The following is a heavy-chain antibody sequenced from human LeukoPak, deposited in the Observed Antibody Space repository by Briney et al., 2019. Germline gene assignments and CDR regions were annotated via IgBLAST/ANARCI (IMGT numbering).Heavy chain of an antibody. D-gene: IGHD7-27*01. V-gene: IGHV3-23*01. CDR2: ISGSGGST. CDR1: GFTFSSYA. CDR3: AKDALGYVGFDY. Sequence: GVSPRLSCAASGFTFSSYAMSWVRQAPGKGLEWVSAISGSGGSTYYADSVKGRFTISRDNSKNTMYLQMNSLSAEDTDVYYCAKDALGYVGFDYWGQGTLVTVSS. J-gene: IGHJ4*02.